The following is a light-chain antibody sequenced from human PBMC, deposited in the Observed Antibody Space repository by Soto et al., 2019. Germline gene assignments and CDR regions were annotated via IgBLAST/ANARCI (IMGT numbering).Light chain of an antibody. J-gene: IGLJ3*02. CDR1: SNDIGTYDY. V-gene: IGLV2-14*01. CDR2: GVR. Sequence: QSALTQPTSVSGSPGQSITISCTGNSNDIGTYDYVSWYQQHPGKAPRLLIHGVRNRPSGISSRFSASKSGLTASLTISGLQAEDEADYYCQSYDTSLRGWVFGGGTKLTVL. CDR3: QSYDTSLRGWV.